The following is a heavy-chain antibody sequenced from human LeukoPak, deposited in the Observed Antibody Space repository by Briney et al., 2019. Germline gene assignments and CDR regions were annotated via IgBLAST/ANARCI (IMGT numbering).Heavy chain of an antibody. CDR3: AKGYCSSATCRFDP. Sequence: GGSLRLSCAASGLTFSTSVMNWVRQAPGKGLQWVSAITTGGGGTYYADSVKGRFTISRDDSKNTLYLQMNSLRADDTAVYFCAKGYCSSATCRFDPWGQGTLVTVSS. D-gene: IGHD2-2*01. J-gene: IGHJ5*02. CDR1: GLTFSTSV. V-gene: IGHV3-23*01. CDR2: ITTGGGGT.